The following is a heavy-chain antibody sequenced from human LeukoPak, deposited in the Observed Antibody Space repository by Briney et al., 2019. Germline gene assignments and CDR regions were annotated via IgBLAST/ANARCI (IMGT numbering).Heavy chain of an antibody. V-gene: IGHV4-61*02. D-gene: IGHD4-17*01. CDR1: GGSISSGSYY. CDR3: ARTSYGRDDAFDI. CDR2: IYTSGST. J-gene: IGHJ3*02. Sequence: SETLSLTCTVSGGSISSGSYYWSWIRQPAGKGLEWIGRIYTSGSTNYNPSLKSRVIISVDTSKNQFSLKLSSVTAADTAVYYCARTSYGRDDAFDIWGQGTMVTVSS.